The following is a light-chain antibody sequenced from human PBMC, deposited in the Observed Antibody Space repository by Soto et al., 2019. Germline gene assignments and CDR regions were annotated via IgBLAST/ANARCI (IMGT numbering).Light chain of an antibody. V-gene: IGLV1-44*01. CDR2: SDD. Sequence: QSVLTQPPSASGTPGQRVTISCSGSSSNVGSNTVSWYQQLPGTAPKVLIYSDDQRPSGVADRFSGSRSGSSAALPISGLQYGEEADYYCASWEDSLNGWVIGGGTKLTVL. CDR1: SSNVGSNT. J-gene: IGLJ3*02. CDR3: ASWEDSLNGWV.